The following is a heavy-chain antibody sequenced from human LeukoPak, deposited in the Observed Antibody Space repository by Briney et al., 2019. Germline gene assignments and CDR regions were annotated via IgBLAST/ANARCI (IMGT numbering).Heavy chain of an antibody. CDR3: ARTTSLTASGYDY. D-gene: IGHD4-17*01. CDR2: TNPYSGDR. Sequence: GASVKVSCKTSGYTFTSYHINWVRQATGQGLEWMGWTNPYSGDRGYAQNFQGRVSITSDASIGTAYMELSSLRSDDTAVYFCARTTSLTASGYDYWGQGTLVTVSS. J-gene: IGHJ4*02. V-gene: IGHV1-8*03. CDR1: GYTFTSYH.